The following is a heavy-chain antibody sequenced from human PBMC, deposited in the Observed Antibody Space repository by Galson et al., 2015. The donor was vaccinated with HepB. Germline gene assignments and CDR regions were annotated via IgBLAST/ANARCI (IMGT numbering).Heavy chain of an antibody. CDR3: PYFFGSGSFFMDV. Sequence: ETLSLTCAVYGVSFSDYYWNWIRQPPGKGPEWIGEINHSGSPKYNPSLKSRVTISADTSKKQFSLKLSSVTAADTAVYYCPYFFGSGSFFMDVWGQGTAVTDSS. J-gene: IGHJ6*02. CDR1: GVSFSDYY. V-gene: IGHV4-34*01. D-gene: IGHD3-10*01. CDR2: INHSGSP.